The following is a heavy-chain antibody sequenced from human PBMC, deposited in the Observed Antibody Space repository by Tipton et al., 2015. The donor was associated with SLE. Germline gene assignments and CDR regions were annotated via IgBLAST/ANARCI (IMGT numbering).Heavy chain of an antibody. V-gene: IGHV4-4*09. CDR1: GGSFSGYY. J-gene: IGHJ4*02. D-gene: IGHD6-19*01. CDR3: AAEYSYGYSSGWYN. Sequence: TLSLTCAVYGGSFSGYYWSWIRQPPGKGLEWIGLIYTSGSTNYNPSLKSRVTISVDTSNNQYSLKLSSVTAADTAVYYCAAEYSYGYSSGWYNWGQGTLVTVSS. CDR2: IYTSGST.